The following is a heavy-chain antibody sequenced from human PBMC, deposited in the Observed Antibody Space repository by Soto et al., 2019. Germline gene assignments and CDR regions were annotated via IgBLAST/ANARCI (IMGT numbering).Heavy chain of an antibody. CDR2: MSAFTGKA. Sequence: GASVKVSCKASGYTFISYGISWVRQAPGQGLEWVGWMSAFTGKADYAQIFQGRVTMTTDTSTSTAYMELRSLRSDDTAVYYCARDQSYYGSEYYFSDSWGEGALVTLYS. V-gene: IGHV1-18*04. CDR3: ARDQSYYGSEYYFSDS. J-gene: IGHJ1*01. CDR1: GYTFISYG. D-gene: IGHD3-10*01.